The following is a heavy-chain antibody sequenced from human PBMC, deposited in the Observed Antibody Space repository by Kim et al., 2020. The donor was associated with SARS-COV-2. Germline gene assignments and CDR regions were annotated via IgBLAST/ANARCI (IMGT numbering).Heavy chain of an antibody. D-gene: IGHD3-22*01. V-gene: IGHV1-18*01. CDR1: GYTFTSYG. CDR2: ISAYNGNT. Sequence: ASVKVSCKASGYTFTSYGISWVRQAPGQGLEWMGWISAYNGNTNYAQKLQGRVTMTTDTSTSTAYMELRSLRSDDTAVYYCAREGNYYDSSGYYDGPLDYWGQGTLVTVSS. J-gene: IGHJ4*02. CDR3: AREGNYYDSSGYYDGPLDY.